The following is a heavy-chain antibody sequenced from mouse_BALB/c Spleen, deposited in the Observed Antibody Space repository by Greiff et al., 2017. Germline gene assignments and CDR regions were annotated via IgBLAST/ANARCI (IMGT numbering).Heavy chain of an antibody. CDR2: INSNGGST. J-gene: IGHJ4*01. V-gene: IGHV5-6-3*01. CDR1: GFTFSSYG. Sequence: EVMLVESGGGLVQPGGSLKLSFAASGFTFSSYGMPWVRQTPDKRLELVATINSNGGSTYYPDSVKGRSTISRDNAKNTPYLQMSSLKSEDKAMYYCARRDGYYGAMDYWGQGTSVTVSS. CDR3: ARRDGYYGAMDY. D-gene: IGHD2-3*01.